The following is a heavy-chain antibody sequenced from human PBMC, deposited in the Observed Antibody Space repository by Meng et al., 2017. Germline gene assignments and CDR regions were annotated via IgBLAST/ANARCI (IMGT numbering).Heavy chain of an antibody. CDR1: GFTFDDYA. V-gene: IGHV3-9*01. D-gene: IGHD3-22*01. CDR3: AKAYYDSSGYIGEGFDY. J-gene: IGHJ4*02. CDR2: ISWNSGSI. Sequence: GGSLRLSCAASGFTFDDYAMHWVRQAPGKGLEWVSGISWNSGSIGYADSVKGRFTISRDNAKNSLYLQMNSLGAEDTALYYCAKAYYDSSGYIGEGFDYWGQGTLVTVSS.